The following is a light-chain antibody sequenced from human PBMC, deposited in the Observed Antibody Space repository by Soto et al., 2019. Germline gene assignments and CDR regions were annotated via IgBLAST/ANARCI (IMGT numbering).Light chain of an antibody. CDR3: QHYNSYSEA. V-gene: IGKV1-5*01. Sequence: DIQMTQSPSSVSASVGDTVTVSCRASQVISSWLAWYQQKPGRAPNLLIYKASTLQTGVPSRFSGSGSGTDFTLTITNLQPEDFATYYCQHYNSYSEAFGQGTKVDIK. CDR1: QVISSW. J-gene: IGKJ1*01. CDR2: KAS.